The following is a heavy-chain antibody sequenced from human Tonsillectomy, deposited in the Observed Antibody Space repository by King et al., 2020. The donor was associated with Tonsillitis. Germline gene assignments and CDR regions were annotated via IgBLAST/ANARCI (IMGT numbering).Heavy chain of an antibody. CDR2: IGSAGDT. J-gene: IGHJ6*02. CDR1: GFTFSSYD. Sequence: VQLVESGGGLVQPGGSLRLSCTASGFTFSSYDMHWVRQRTGKGLEWVSVIGSAGDTYYPASVQGRFTISREDAQNSLYLQMSSLRADDPAVYYCARSGGSARGYARDVWGQGTTVTVFS. CDR3: ARSGGSARGYARDV. V-gene: IGHV3-13*01. D-gene: IGHD2-15*01.